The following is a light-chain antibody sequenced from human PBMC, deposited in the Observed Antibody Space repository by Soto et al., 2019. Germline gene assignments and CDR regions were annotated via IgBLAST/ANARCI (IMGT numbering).Light chain of an antibody. CDR3: QQYGSSPRT. V-gene: IGKV3-20*01. Sequence: EIVLTQSPGTLSLSPGERATLSCRASQSVGSSYLAWYQQKPGQAPRLLIYAASTRATGIPDRFSGSGSGTGFTLTISRLEPEDFAVYYCQQYGSSPRTFGQGTKVEIK. CDR2: AAS. J-gene: IGKJ1*01. CDR1: QSVGSSY.